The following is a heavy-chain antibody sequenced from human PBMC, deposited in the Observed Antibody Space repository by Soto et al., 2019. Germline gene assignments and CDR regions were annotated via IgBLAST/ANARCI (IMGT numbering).Heavy chain of an antibody. D-gene: IGHD3-10*01. CDR1: GFTFSSYA. CDR3: ARGDRGGSGSPASYYYSGLDV. J-gene: IGHJ6*02. CDR2: VSAGGDMT. V-gene: IGHV3-23*01. Sequence: DVQLLESGGHLVQPGGSLRLSCAASGFTFSSYAMSWVRQAPGKGLEWVSSVSAGGDMTYYSDSVKGRFTIPRDNSNNALFLQMNSLRIEDTALSYCARGDRGGSGSPASYYYSGLDVWGQGARVTVS.